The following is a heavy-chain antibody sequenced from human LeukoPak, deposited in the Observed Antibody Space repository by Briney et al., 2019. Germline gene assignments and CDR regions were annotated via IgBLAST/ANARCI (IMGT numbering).Heavy chain of an antibody. CDR3: ARGQGYCGGDCYWFDP. CDR1: GYTFTSYD. CDR2: MNPNSGNT. V-gene: IGHV1-8*01. D-gene: IGHD2-21*02. J-gene: IGHJ5*02. Sequence: ASVKVSCKASGYTFTSYDINWVRQATGQGLEWMGWMNPNSGNTGYALKFQGRVTMTRNTSISTAYMELSSLRSEDTAVYYCARGQGYCGGDCYWFDPWGQGTLVTVSS.